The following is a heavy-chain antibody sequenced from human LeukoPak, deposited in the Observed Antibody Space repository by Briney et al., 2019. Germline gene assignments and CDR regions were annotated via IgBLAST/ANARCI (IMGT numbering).Heavy chain of an antibody. Sequence: SVKVSCKASGYAFTSYAISWVRQAPGQGLEWMGRIIPILGIANYAQKFQGRVTITADKSTSTAYMELSSLRSEDTAVYYCARDGGGYIYGDLRFGYWGQGTLVTVSS. D-gene: IGHD5-18*01. CDR3: ARDGGGYIYGDLRFGY. CDR1: GYAFTSYA. V-gene: IGHV1-69*04. J-gene: IGHJ4*02. CDR2: IIPILGIA.